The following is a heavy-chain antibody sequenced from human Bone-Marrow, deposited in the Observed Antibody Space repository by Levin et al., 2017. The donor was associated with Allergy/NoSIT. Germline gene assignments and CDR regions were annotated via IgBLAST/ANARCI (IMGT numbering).Heavy chain of an antibody. Sequence: AASVKVSCKASGYTFTSYYMHWVRQAPGQGLEWMGIINPSGGSTSYAQKFQGRVTMTRDTSTSTVYMELSSLRSEDTAVYYCARSISFPGYCSGGSCYRILDTWFDPWGQGTLVTVSS. J-gene: IGHJ5*02. CDR1: GYTFTSYY. V-gene: IGHV1-46*01. CDR3: ARSISFPGYCSGGSCYRILDTWFDP. D-gene: IGHD2-15*01. CDR2: INPSGGST.